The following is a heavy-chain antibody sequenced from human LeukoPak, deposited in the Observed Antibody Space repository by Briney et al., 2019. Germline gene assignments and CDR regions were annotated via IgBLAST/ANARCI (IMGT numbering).Heavy chain of an antibody. D-gene: IGHD3-16*01. Sequence: GGSLRLSCAASGFTFSSYGMHWVRQAPGKGLEWVAFIRDDGSNKYYADSVKGRFTISRDNSKNTLYLQMNSLRGEDTAVYYCARDLDYEGAFDIWGQGTMVTVSS. J-gene: IGHJ3*02. CDR2: IRDDGSNK. CDR1: GFTFSSYG. V-gene: IGHV3-30*02. CDR3: ARDLDYEGAFDI.